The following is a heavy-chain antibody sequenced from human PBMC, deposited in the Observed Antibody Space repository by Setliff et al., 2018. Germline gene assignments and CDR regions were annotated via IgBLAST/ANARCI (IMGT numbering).Heavy chain of an antibody. V-gene: IGHV3-30*02. J-gene: IGHJ4*02. CDR1: GFSFSNYG. Sequence: GGSLRLSCAASGFSFSNYGMHWVRQAPGKGLEWVAFVRFAGNNKYYAGSVKGRFTISRDNSKNTLSLQMNSLRIEDTAVYYCARGYYYDSRGYYDLLAAYYWGQGTLVTVSS. CDR3: ARGYYYDSRGYYDLLAAYY. D-gene: IGHD3-22*01. CDR2: VRFAGNNK.